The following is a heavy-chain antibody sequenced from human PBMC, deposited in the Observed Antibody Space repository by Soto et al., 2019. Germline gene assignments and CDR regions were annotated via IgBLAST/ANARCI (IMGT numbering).Heavy chain of an antibody. V-gene: IGHV4-59*08. J-gene: IGHJ5*02. D-gene: IGHD2-2*01. CDR3: ASWVVYGTSTSCFERWFDP. Sequence: QVQLQESGPGLVKPSETLSLTCTVSCGSMSSYYWSWIRQPPGKGLEWIGYIYYSGSTNYNPSLKSRVTISVDTSKKQFSLKLISVTAADTAVYYCASWVVYGTSTSCFERWFDPWGQGILVTVSS. CDR2: IYYSGST. CDR1: CGSMSSYY.